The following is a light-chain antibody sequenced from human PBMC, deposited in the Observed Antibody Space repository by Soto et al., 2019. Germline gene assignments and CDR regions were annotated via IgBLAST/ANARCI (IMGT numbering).Light chain of an antibody. CDR2: DVS. CDR3: SSYTSSITVV. Sequence: QSALTQPASVSGSPGQSITISCTGTSSDVGGYNYVSWHQQHPGKVPKLMIYDVSHRPSVVSNRFSGSKSGNTASLTISGLQAEDEADYYCSSYTSSITVVFGGGTKLTVL. V-gene: IGLV2-14*03. J-gene: IGLJ2*01. CDR1: SSDVGGYNY.